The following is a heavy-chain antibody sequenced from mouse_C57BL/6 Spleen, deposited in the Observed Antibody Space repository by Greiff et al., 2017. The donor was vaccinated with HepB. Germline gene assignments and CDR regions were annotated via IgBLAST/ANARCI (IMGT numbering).Heavy chain of an antibody. V-gene: IGHV1-80*01. Sequence: QVQLQQSGAELVKPGASVKISCKASGYAFSSYWMNWVKQRPGKGLEWIGQIYPVDGDTNYNGKFKGKATLTADKSSSTAYMQLSSLTSEDSSVYFCARSSFITTVVDYWGQGTTLTVSS. CDR2: IYPVDGDT. J-gene: IGHJ2*01. CDR1: GYAFSSYW. CDR3: ARSSFITTVVDY. D-gene: IGHD1-1*01.